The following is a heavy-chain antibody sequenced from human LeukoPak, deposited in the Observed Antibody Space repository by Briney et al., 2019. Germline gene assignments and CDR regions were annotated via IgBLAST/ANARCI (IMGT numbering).Heavy chain of an antibody. D-gene: IGHD2-21*02. CDR2: ISASGGST. CDR3: AKDRAGIVVVTGPFDY. Sequence: GGSLRLSCAASGFTFSSSAMSWVRQVPGKGLEWVSGISASGGSTNYADSVRGRFTISRDNSKNSLYLQMNSLRAEDTAIYYCAKDRAGIVVVTGPFDYWGQGTLVTVSS. J-gene: IGHJ4*02. V-gene: IGHV3-23*01. CDR1: GFTFSSSA.